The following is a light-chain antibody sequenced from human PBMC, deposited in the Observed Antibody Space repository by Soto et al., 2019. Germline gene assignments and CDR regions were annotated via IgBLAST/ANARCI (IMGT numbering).Light chain of an antibody. J-gene: IGKJ5*01. CDR3: QQRSNWPIT. V-gene: IGKV3D-20*02. Sequence: EIVFTQSPGTLSLSPGERSTLSVSSSLSISSTYLAWYQQKPGQAPRLLIYGASSRATGIPDRFSGSGSGTDFTLTISRLEPEDFAVYYCQQRSNWPITFGQGTRLEIK. CDR1: LSISSTY. CDR2: GAS.